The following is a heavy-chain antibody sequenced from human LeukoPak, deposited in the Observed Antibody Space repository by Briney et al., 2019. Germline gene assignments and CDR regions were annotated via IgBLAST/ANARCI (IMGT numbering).Heavy chain of an antibody. Sequence: SETLSLTCSVSGGSISGGRYYWSWIRQPAGKGLEWIGHVYTTGRTTYNPSLKSRVTISVDTSRNQFSLDLSSVTAADTAVYYCARDRYYYDSSGYYVFDYWGQGTLVTVSS. D-gene: IGHD3-22*01. V-gene: IGHV4-61*09. CDR1: GGSISGGRYY. CDR2: VYTTGRT. J-gene: IGHJ4*02. CDR3: ARDRYYYDSSGYYVFDY.